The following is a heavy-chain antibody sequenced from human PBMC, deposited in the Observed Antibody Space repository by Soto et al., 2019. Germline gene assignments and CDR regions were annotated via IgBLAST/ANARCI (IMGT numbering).Heavy chain of an antibody. J-gene: IGHJ4*02. D-gene: IGHD1-26*01. Sequence: EVQLVESGGGLVQPGGSLRLSCAASGFTFSDHYIDWVRQAPGKGLEWVGRIRKKGNSYAAEYAASVKGRFTISRDDSKHSLYLQMSSLNREDTAVYYCARASASYSHFDYWGQGPLVTVSS. CDR3: ARASASYSHFDY. CDR2: IRKKGNSYAA. CDR1: GFTFSDHY. V-gene: IGHV3-72*01.